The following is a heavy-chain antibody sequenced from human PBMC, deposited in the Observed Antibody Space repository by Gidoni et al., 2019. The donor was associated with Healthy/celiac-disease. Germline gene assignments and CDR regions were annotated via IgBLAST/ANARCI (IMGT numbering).Heavy chain of an antibody. CDR1: AYTFTSYG. J-gene: IGHJ6*02. V-gene: IGHV1-18*01. CDR2: ISAYNGNT. CDR3: ARPGYYDSSGYLWGTGTPSTTMDV. Sequence: QVQLVKSGAEVKKPGASVKVSCKASAYTFTSYGSSWVRQAPGQGLEWMGWISAYNGNTNYAQKLQGRVTMTTDTSTSTAYMELRSLRSDDTAVYYCARPGYYDSSGYLWGTGTPSTTMDVWGQGTTVTVSS. D-gene: IGHD3-22*01.